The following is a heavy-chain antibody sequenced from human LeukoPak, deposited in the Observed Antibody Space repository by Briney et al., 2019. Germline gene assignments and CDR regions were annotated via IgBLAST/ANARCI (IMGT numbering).Heavy chain of an antibody. CDR3: ARGEYYYDGSGPFGY. J-gene: IGHJ4*02. CDR2: IWYDGSNK. CDR1: GFTFSSYG. Sequence: PGRSLRLSCAASGFTFSSYGMHWVRQAPGKGLEWVAVIWYDGSNKYYADSVKGRFTISRDNSKNTLYLQMNSLRAEDTAVYYCARGEYYYDGSGPFGYWGQGTLVTVSS. V-gene: IGHV3-33*01. D-gene: IGHD3-22*01.